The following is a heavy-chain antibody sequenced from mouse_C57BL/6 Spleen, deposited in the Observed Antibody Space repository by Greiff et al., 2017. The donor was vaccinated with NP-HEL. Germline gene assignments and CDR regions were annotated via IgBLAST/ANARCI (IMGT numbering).Heavy chain of an antibody. CDR2: IDPSDSYT. CDR1: GYTFTSYW. CDR3: ARSYYDYGPFAY. Sequence: QVQLQQPGAELVKPGASVKLSCKASGYTFTSYWMQWVKQRPGQGLEWIGEIDPSDSYTSYNQKFKGKATLTVDTSSSTAYMQLSSLTSEDSAVYYCARSYYDYGPFAYWGQGTLVTVSA. J-gene: IGHJ3*01. D-gene: IGHD2-4*01. V-gene: IGHV1-50*01.